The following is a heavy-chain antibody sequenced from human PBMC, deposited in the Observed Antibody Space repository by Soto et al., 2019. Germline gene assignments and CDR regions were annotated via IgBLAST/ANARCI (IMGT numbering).Heavy chain of an antibody. CDR3: VSSYGSGYRAFDY. CDR2: INPILSMS. Sequence: QVQLVQSGAEVKKPGSSVRVSCKASGDTFTFYSINWVRQAPGLGLEWMGRINPILSMSNYAQRFQGRVKMTADKSTSTAYMELSSLRSEDTAMYYCVSSYGSGYRAFDYWGQGALVTVSS. CDR1: GDTFTFYS. V-gene: IGHV1-69*02. J-gene: IGHJ4*02. D-gene: IGHD3-10*01.